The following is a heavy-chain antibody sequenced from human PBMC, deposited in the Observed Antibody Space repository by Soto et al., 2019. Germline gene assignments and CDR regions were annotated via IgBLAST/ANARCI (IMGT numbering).Heavy chain of an antibody. V-gene: IGHV4-30-2*01. CDR2: IYHSGST. Sequence: SSGTLFPPCAVSCGSISSGGYSWGWIRQPPGKGLEWIGYIYHSGSTYYNPSLKSRVTISVDRSKNQFSLKLSSVTAADTAVYYCARTPDIWGQGTMVTVSS. J-gene: IGHJ3*02. CDR3: ARTPDI. CDR1: CGSISSGGYS.